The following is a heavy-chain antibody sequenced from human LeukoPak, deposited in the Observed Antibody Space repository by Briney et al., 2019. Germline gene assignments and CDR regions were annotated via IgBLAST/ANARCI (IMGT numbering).Heavy chain of an antibody. J-gene: IGHJ3*02. CDR1: GYTFINNW. CDR3: ARWFYGDDAFDI. CDR2: ISAYNGNT. D-gene: IGHD7-27*01. Sequence: ASVKVSCKASGYTFINNWMHWVRQAPGQGLEWMGWISAYNGNTNYAQKLQGRVTMTTDTSTSTAYMELRSLRSDDTAVYYCARWFYGDDAFDIWGQGTMVTVSS. V-gene: IGHV1-18*04.